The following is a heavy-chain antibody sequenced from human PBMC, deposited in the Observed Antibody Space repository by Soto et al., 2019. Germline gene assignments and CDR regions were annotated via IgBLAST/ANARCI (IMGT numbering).Heavy chain of an antibody. J-gene: IGHJ5*02. Sequence: QVQLVQSGAEVKKPGASVKVSCEASGFIFTRLYMHWVRQAPGQGPVWLGIIKPEDGTTYYAQSFQGRLIINSDPCTRTVYMEMSGLTSEETAVYYCARERDFGEWSYDLWGQGTLVTVSS. CDR1: GFIFTRLY. CDR3: ARERDFGEWSYDL. CDR2: IKPEDGTT. V-gene: IGHV1-46*01. D-gene: IGHD2-8*01.